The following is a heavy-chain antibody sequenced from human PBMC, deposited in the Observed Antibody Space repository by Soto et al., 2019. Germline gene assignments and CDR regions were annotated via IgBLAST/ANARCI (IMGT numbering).Heavy chain of an antibody. CDR2: ISKSDYT. CDR1: GFTFNNYG. Sequence: PGGSLRLSCPDSGFTFNNYGINWVRQAPGQGLEWVSSISKSDYTYYYESAEGRFTITSDNTKNTVSQQKNNLMSDDKAADYCWGENSIIIPAVSDFWGQGALVTVSS. CDR3: WGENSIIIPAVSDF. V-gene: IGHV3-21*01. D-gene: IGHD2-2*01. J-gene: IGHJ4*02.